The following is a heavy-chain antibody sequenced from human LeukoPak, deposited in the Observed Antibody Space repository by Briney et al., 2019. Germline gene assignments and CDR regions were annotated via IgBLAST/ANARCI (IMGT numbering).Heavy chain of an antibody. CDR3: ARDVGRGWFDY. J-gene: IGHJ4*02. Sequence: AGGSLRLSCSASGFTFSDFLMTWVRQAPGKGLEWVGSINRDGSDKSSVDSVDSVKGRFTISRDNAKNSVYLHMNSLRAEDTAVYYCARDVGRGWFDYWGQGSLVTVSS. D-gene: IGHD6-19*01. CDR2: INRDGSDK. CDR1: GFTFSDFL. V-gene: IGHV3-7*01.